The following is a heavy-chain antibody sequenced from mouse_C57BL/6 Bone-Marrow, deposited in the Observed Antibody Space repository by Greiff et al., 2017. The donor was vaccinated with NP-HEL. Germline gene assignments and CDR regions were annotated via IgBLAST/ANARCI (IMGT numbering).Heavy chain of an antibody. Sequence: QVQLQQPGAELVMPGASVKLSCKASGYTFTSYWMHWVKQRPGQGLEWIGEIDPSDSYTNYNQKFKGKSPLTVDKSSSTAYMLLSSLTSEDSAVYYGARSYGSSYFYWYFDIGSTGTTVTVSS. J-gene: IGHJ1*03. CDR1: GYTFTSYW. V-gene: IGHV1-69*01. CDR3: ARSYGSSYFYWYFDI. CDR2: IDPSDSYT. D-gene: IGHD1-1*01.